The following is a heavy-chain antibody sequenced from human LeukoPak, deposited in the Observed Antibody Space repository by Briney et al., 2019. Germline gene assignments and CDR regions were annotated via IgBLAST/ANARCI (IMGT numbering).Heavy chain of an antibody. Sequence: SVKVSCKASGGTFSSYAISWVRQAPGQGLEWMGRIIPILGIANYAQKFQGRVTITADKSTSTAYMELSSLRSEGTAVYYCAREGEDDYVWGSYRSDYWGQGTLVTVSS. J-gene: IGHJ4*02. CDR1: GGTFSSYA. CDR3: AREGEDDYVWGSYRSDY. V-gene: IGHV1-69*04. D-gene: IGHD3-16*02. CDR2: IIPILGIA.